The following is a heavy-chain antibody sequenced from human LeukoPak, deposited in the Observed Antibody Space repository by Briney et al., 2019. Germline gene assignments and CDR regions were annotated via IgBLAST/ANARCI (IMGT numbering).Heavy chain of an antibody. V-gene: IGHV1-3*01. CDR1: GYTFTNYA. Sequence: ASVKVSCKASGYTFTNYAIHWVRQAPGQTLEWMGWIDSVNGNTKYSEKFQGRVTVTRDTSASTAYMELSSLTSEDTAVYYCARADYASGSYYNTVGDYWGQGTRVIVSS. J-gene: IGHJ4*02. D-gene: IGHD3-10*01. CDR2: IDSVNGNT. CDR3: ARADYASGSYYNTVGDY.